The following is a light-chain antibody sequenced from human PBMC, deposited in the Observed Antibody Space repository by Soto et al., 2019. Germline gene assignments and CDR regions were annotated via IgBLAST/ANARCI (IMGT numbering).Light chain of an antibody. J-gene: IGKJ5*01. CDR1: QSVSSGY. CDR3: QQYGSSPEA. V-gene: IGKV3-20*01. Sequence: EVMMTQFPDTVSVTPGETVTHSCRASQSVSSGYLAWYQQKPGQAPRLLIYGASSRATGIPDRFSGSGSGTDFTLTISRLEPEDFAVYYCQQYGSSPEAFGQGTRLEIK. CDR2: GAS.